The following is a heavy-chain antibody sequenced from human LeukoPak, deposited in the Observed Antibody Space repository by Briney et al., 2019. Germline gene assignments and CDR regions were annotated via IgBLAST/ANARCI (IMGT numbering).Heavy chain of an antibody. CDR1: GFTFSSYA. CDR3: AREGTLSGYYYEGPYYFDY. V-gene: IGHV3-30-3*01. Sequence: SGGSLRLSCAASGFTFSSYAMHWVRQAPGKGLEWVAVISYDGSNKYHADSVKGRFTISRDNSKNTLYLQMNSLRAEDTAVYYCAREGTLSGYYYEGPYYFDYWGQGTLVTVSS. D-gene: IGHD3-22*01. CDR2: ISYDGSNK. J-gene: IGHJ4*02.